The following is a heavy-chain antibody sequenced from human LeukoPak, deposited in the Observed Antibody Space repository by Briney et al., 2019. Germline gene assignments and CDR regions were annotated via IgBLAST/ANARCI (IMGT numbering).Heavy chain of an antibody. CDR2: VYSNGRT. J-gene: IGHJ3*02. V-gene: IGHV4-59*11. CDR1: GGSINTLY. D-gene: IGHD3-3*01. CDR3: AREGNGYYAFDI. Sequence: SETLSLTCTVSGGSINTLYWSWIRQPPGQRREWIGYVYSNGRTNYNSSLKSRLTISIDTSKNQFSLKLNSVTAADTAVYYCAREGNGYYAFDIWGQGTMVTVSS.